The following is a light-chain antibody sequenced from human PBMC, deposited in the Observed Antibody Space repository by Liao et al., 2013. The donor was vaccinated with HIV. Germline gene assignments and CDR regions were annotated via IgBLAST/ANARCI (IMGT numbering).Light chain of an antibody. CDR1: NIGSKT. J-gene: IGLJ2*01. V-gene: IGLV3-21*01. CDR3: QVWDSRSDPSVI. Sequence: SYELTQPPSVSVAPGKTARITCGGNNIGSKTVHWYQQSAGQAPVLVLYDDSDRPSRIPERFSGSKSGNTATLTIRSVEAGDEADYYCQVWDSRSDPSVIFGGGTQLTVL. CDR2: DDS.